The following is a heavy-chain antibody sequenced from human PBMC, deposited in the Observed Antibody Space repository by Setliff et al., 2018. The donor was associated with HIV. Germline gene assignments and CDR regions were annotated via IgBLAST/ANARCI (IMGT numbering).Heavy chain of an antibody. J-gene: IGHJ4*02. D-gene: IGHD5-12*01. CDR3: ARVVATSDY. CDR2: IKEDGSEK. V-gene: IGHV3-7*01. Sequence: GGSLRLSCAASGLTFSSYWMSWVRQAPEKGLEWVANIKEDGSEKYYVDSVKGRFTISRDNAKNSLFLQVNSLRAEDTAVYYCARVVATSDYWGQGTLVTVSS. CDR1: GLTFSSYW.